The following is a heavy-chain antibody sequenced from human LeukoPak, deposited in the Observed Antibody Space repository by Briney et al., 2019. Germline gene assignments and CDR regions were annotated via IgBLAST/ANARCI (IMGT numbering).Heavy chain of an antibody. CDR1: GGSFSGYY. V-gene: IGHV4-34*01. D-gene: IGHD2-15*01. Sequence: RSSETLSLTCAVYGGSFSGYYWSWIRQPPGKGLEWIGEINHSGSTNYNPSLKSRVTISVDTSKNKFSLKLSSVTAADTAVYYCARGYHCSGGSCYPAVTWFDPWGQGTLVTVSS. CDR2: INHSGST. CDR3: ARGYHCSGGSCYPAVTWFDP. J-gene: IGHJ5*02.